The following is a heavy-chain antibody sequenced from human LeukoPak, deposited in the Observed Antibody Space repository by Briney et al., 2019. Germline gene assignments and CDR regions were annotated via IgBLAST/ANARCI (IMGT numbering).Heavy chain of an antibody. J-gene: IGHJ4*02. D-gene: IGHD3-9*01. CDR1: GYTFTSYD. CDR3: ARGGGGPYDILTGQLDY. V-gene: IGHV1-8*01. Sequence: ASVKVSCKASGYTFTSYDMNWVRQATGQGLEWMGWMNPNSGNTGYAQKFQGRVTMTRNTSISTAYMELSSLRSEDTAVYYCARGGGGPYDILTGQLDYWGQGTLVTVSS. CDR2: MNPNSGNT.